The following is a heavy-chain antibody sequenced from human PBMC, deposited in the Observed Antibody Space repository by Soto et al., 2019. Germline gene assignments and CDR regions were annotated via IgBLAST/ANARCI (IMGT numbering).Heavy chain of an antibody. CDR2: IDHGGST. D-gene: IGHD6-25*01. J-gene: IGHJ5*02. CDR1: GYSISSCYY. CDR3: GSVRPSGYVLS. Sequence: SEPLSLTCAVFGYSISSCYYWGCLRQPPGKGLEWIGSIDHGGSTYYNPSLKSRFTISIDTYKNQFSLRLASVTAADTAFYYCGSVRPSGYVLSWGQGTLVTVSS. V-gene: IGHV4-38-2*01.